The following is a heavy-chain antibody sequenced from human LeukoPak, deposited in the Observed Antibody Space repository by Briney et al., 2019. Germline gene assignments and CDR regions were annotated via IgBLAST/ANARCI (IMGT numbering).Heavy chain of an antibody. Sequence: GRSLRLSCAASGFTFSSYGMHWVRQAPGKGLEWVAVIPYDGSNKYYADSVKGRFTISRDNSKNTLYLQMNSLRAEDTAIYYCAKDQSGWSGYATPGYWGQGTLVTVSS. D-gene: IGHD5-12*01. CDR1: GFTFSSYG. J-gene: IGHJ4*02. CDR2: IPYDGSNK. V-gene: IGHV3-30*18. CDR3: AKDQSGWSGYATPGY.